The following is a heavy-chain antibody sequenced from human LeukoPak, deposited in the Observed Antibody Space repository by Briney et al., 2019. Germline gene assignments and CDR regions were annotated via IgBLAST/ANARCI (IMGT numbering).Heavy chain of an antibody. CDR1: GFTFSSYW. CDR2: IKTDGSST. J-gene: IGHJ4*02. D-gene: IGHD3-3*01. CDR3: AKPQEADLWVPDY. Sequence: GGSLRLSCAASGFTFSSYWMHWVRQAPGKGLVWVSRIKTDGSSTNYADSVKGRFTISRDNAKNTLYLEMNSLIPEDTALYYCAKPQEADLWVPDYWGQGTLVTVSS. V-gene: IGHV3-74*01.